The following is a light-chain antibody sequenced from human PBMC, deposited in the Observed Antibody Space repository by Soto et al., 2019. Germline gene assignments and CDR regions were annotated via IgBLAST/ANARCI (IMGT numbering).Light chain of an antibody. V-gene: IGKV4-1*01. Sequence: DIVMTQSPDSLAVSLGERATINCKSSQNILYSSNNKNYLVWYQQKPGQPPKLLIHWASTRESGVPDRFSGSGSGTDFTLTISSLQAEDVAVYYCLQYYSRPRTFGQGTKVETK. CDR3: LQYYSRPRT. CDR2: WAS. CDR1: QNILYSSNNKNY. J-gene: IGKJ1*01.